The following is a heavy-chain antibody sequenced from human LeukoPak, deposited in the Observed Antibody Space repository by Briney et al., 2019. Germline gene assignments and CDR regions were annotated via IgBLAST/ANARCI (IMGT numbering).Heavy chain of an antibody. Sequence: PGGSLRLSCAASGFTFSSYGMHWVRQAPGKGLEWVAFIRYDGSNKYYADSVKGRFTISRDNSKNTLYLQMNSLRAEDTAVYYCAKDWVWFGDYYYYYMDVWGKGTTVTISS. D-gene: IGHD3-10*01. V-gene: IGHV3-30*02. CDR3: AKDWVWFGDYYYYYMDV. CDR2: IRYDGSNK. CDR1: GFTFSSYG. J-gene: IGHJ6*03.